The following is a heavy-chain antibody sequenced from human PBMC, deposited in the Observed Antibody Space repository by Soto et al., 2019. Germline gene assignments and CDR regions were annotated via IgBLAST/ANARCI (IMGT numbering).Heavy chain of an antibody. J-gene: IGHJ5*02. V-gene: IGHV3-23*01. CDR1: GFSFSSFA. D-gene: IGHD4-17*01. CDR2: IISTGVST. CDR3: AKGNYGDYGGFDP. Sequence: EVQMLESGGGLVQLGGSLRLSCAASGFSFSSFAMTWVRQAPGKGLEWVSTIISTGVSTYYADSAKGRFTISRANSQNTLYLQMNSLRVEDTAVYYCAKGNYGDYGGFDPWGQGTLVTVSS.